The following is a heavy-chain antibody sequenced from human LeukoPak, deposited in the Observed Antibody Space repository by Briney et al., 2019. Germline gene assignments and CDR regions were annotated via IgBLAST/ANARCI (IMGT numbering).Heavy chain of an antibody. CDR3: ARLDSGGYYSL. CDR1: GGSISNRSLY. CDR2: IYYSENT. V-gene: IGHV4-39*02. Sequence: SETLSLTCTVSGGSISNRSLYWGWIRQPPGKGLEWIGNIYYSENTYYNPSLKSRVTISVDTSKNHFSLKLSSVTAADTALYYCARLDSGGYYSLWGQGTLVTVSS. D-gene: IGHD3-22*01. J-gene: IGHJ4*02.